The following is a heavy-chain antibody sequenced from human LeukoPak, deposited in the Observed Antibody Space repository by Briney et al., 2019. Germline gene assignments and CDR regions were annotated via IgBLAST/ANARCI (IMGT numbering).Heavy chain of an antibody. CDR1: GFTFSSYS. V-gene: IGHV3-74*01. CDR2: IDNGGSDT. D-gene: IGHD2-15*01. J-gene: IGHJ5*02. Sequence: GGSLRLSRAASGFTFSSYSMNWVRQVPGKGLVWVSRIDNGGSDTSHADSVKGRFTISRDNAKNTLYLQMNSLRAEDTAVYYCARGEGWHCSGSDCFTHWFDPWGQGTLVTVSS. CDR3: ARGEGWHCSGSDCFTHWFDP.